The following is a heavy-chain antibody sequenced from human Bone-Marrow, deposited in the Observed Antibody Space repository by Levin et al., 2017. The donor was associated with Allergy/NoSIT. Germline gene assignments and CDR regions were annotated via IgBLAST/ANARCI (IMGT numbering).Heavy chain of an antibody. Sequence: NLGESLKISCKGSGYTFPDKCIGWVRQMPGKGLEWMGIICPRDSDATYSPSFQGQVTISADKSNSSAHLQWSSLKASDTAMYYCATLGVYYCGRATCHGLDVWGQGTTVIVSS. CDR2: ICPRDSDA. CDR3: ATLGVYYCGRATCHGLDV. D-gene: IGHD2-21*01. CDR1: GYTFPDKC. V-gene: IGHV5-51*01. J-gene: IGHJ6*02.